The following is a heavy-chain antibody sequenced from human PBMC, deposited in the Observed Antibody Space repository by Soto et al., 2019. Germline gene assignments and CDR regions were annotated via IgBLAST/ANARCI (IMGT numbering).Heavy chain of an antibody. Sequence: ASVKVSCKASGYTFTSYGISWVRQAPGQGLEWMGWISAYNGNTNYAQKLQGRVTMTTDTSTSTACMELRSLRSDDTAVYYCARAPLGYYDSSGYLDYWGQGTLVTVSS. CDR3: ARAPLGYYDSSGYLDY. D-gene: IGHD3-22*01. J-gene: IGHJ4*02. CDR2: ISAYNGNT. CDR1: GYTFTSYG. V-gene: IGHV1-18*04.